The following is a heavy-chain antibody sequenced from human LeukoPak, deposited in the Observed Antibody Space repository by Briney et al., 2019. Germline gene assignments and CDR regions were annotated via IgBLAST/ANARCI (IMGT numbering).Heavy chain of an antibody. Sequence: SETLSLTCTVSGGSISSHYWSWIRQPPGKGLEWIGYIYYSGSTNYNPSLKSRVTISVDTSKNQFSLKLSSVTAADTAVYYCTRELPGNYYYYYYMDVWGKGTTVTVSS. CDR1: GGSISSHY. D-gene: IGHD2-15*01. CDR2: IYYSGST. CDR3: TRELPGNYYYYYYMDV. V-gene: IGHV4-59*11. J-gene: IGHJ6*03.